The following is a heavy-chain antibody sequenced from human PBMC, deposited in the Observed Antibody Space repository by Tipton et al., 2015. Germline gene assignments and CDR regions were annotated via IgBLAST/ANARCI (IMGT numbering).Heavy chain of an antibody. CDR3: ARDLEHGMDV. CDR2: ISFSDTT. V-gene: IGHV4-61*01. J-gene: IGHJ6*02. Sequence: TLSLTCTFSGGSVSSGSYYWSWIRQPPGKGLEWIGYISFSDTTHYNPSLKSRITISLNTSKNQFSLKMSSVTAADTAVYFCARDLEHGMDVWGQGTTGTVS. CDR1: GGSVSSGSYY.